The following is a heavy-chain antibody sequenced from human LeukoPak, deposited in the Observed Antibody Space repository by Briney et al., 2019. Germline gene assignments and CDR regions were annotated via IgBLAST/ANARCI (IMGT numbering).Heavy chain of an antibody. J-gene: IGHJ4*02. V-gene: IGHV3-9*01. Sequence: GGPLRLSCAASGFTFDDYAMHWVRQAPGKGLEWVSGISWNSGSIGYADSVKGRFTISRDNAKNSLYLQMNSLRAEDTALYYCAKEDGYYYDSSGYSPLDYWGQGTLVTVSS. CDR3: AKEDGYYYDSSGYSPLDY. D-gene: IGHD3-22*01. CDR2: ISWNSGSI. CDR1: GFTFDDYA.